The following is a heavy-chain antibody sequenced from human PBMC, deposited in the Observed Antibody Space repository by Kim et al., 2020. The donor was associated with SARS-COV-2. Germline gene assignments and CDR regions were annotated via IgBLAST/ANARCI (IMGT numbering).Heavy chain of an antibody. Sequence: ASVKVSCKASGYTFTSNYLHWVRQAPGQGLEWMGIIKPSGGSTRYAQKFRGRVTMTRDTSTSTVYMILSSLRSEDTAVYYCARDGNRAFDNWGQGTLVTVSS. CDR1: GYTFTSNY. D-gene: IGHD1-1*01. J-gene: IGHJ4*02. V-gene: IGHV1-46*01. CDR2: IKPSGGST. CDR3: ARDGNRAFDN.